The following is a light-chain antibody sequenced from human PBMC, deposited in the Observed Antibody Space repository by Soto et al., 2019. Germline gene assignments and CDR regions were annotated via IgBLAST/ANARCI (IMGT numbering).Light chain of an antibody. CDR3: QQYGTSPRT. J-gene: IGKJ1*01. Sequence: EIVLTQSPGTLSLSPGERATLSCRASQSVRNRYMAWYQQKPGQAPRLLMYDASRRATGIPDRFSGSGSGTDFTLTISRLAPEDFAVYHCQQYGTSPRTFGQGTKVEIK. CDR2: DAS. CDR1: QSVRNRY. V-gene: IGKV3-20*01.